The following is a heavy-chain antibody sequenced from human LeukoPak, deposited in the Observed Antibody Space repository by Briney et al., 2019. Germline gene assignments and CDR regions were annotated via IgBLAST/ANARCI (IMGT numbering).Heavy chain of an antibody. CDR1: GFTFDDYA. D-gene: IGHD4/OR15-4a*01. J-gene: IGHJ6*02. CDR3: AKSVGYGTNYYYYGMDV. CDR2: ISWNSGSI. V-gene: IGHV3-9*01. Sequence: GGSLRLSCAASGFTFDDYAMHWVRQAPGKGLEWVSGISWNSGSIGYADSVKGRFTISRDNSKNTLYLQMNSLRAEDTAVYYCAKSVGYGTNYYYYGMDVWGQGTTVTVSS.